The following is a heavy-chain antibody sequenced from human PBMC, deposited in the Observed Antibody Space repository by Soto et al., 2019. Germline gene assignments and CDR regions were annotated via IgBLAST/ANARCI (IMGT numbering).Heavy chain of an antibody. Sequence: SVKVSCKASGGTFSSYAISWVRQAPGQGLEWMGGIIPIFGTANYAQKFQGRVTITADESTSTAYMELSSLRSEDTAVYYCTPQAPLSRDGYNYGPYGYWGQGTLVTSPQ. V-gene: IGHV1-69*13. CDR2: IIPIFGTA. CDR3: TPQAPLSRDGYNYGPYGY. D-gene: IGHD5-12*01. CDR1: GGTFSSYA. J-gene: IGHJ4*02.